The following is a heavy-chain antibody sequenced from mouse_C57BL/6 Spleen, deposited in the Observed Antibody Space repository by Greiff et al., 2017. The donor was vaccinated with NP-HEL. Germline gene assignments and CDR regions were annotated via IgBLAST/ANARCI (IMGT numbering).Heavy chain of an antibody. D-gene: IGHD1-1*01. CDR3: ARSRDLTTVVATDY. Sequence: QVQLQQPGAELVRPGSSVKLSCKASGYTFTSYWMHWVKQRPIQGLEWIGNIDPSDSETHYNQKFKDKATLTVDKSSSTAYMQLSSLTSEDSAVYYCARSRDLTTVVATDYWGQGTTLTVSS. CDR1: GYTFTSYW. V-gene: IGHV1-52*01. CDR2: IDPSDSET. J-gene: IGHJ2*01.